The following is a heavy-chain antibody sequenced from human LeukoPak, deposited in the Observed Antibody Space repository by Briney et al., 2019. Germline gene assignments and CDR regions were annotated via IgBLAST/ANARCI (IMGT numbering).Heavy chain of an antibody. CDR1: GGSISSSSYY. Sequence: SETLSLTCTVSGGSISSSSYYWGWIRQPPGKGLEWIGSIYYSGSTNYNPSLKSRVTISVDTSKNQFSLKLSSVTAADTAVYYCARVVGIAARNGWFDPWGQGTLVTVSS. V-gene: IGHV4-39*07. CDR2: IYYSGST. J-gene: IGHJ5*02. D-gene: IGHD6-6*01. CDR3: ARVVGIAARNGWFDP.